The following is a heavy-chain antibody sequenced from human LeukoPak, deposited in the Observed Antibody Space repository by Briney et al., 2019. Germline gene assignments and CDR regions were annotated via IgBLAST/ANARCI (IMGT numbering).Heavy chain of an antibody. Sequence: GGSLRLSCAASGFTFSSYAMTWVRQAPGKGLDWVSAISSSGGSTYYADSVKGRFTISRDNSKDTLYLQMNSLRAEDTAVYYCAKDLGEYQLLYRFDYWGQGTLVTVSS. CDR1: GFTFSSYA. D-gene: IGHD2-2*02. CDR3: AKDLGEYQLLYRFDY. V-gene: IGHV3-23*01. CDR2: ISSSGGST. J-gene: IGHJ4*02.